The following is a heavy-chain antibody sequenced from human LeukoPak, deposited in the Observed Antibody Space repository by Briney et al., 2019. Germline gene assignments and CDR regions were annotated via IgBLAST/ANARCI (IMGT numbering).Heavy chain of an antibody. V-gene: IGHV3-23*01. D-gene: IGHD2-15*01. CDR1: GFTFSSYA. J-gene: IGHJ4*02. CDR2: VGTSADT. CDR3: TRKTPGRTPFDY. Sequence: GGSLRLSCLASGFTFSSYAMDWVRQAPGQGLQRVSAVGTSADTYYADSVRGRFTISRDNSKNTLYLQMDSLRAGDTAIYYCTRKTPGRTPFDYWGQGILVTVSS.